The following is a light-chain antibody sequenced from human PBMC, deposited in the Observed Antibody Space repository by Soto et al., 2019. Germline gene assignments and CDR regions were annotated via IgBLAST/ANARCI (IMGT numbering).Light chain of an antibody. CDR3: QQSYHNPRT. Sequence: DIQMTQSPSSLSASVGDRVTIACRTSQSINNFLNWYQQKPGNAPKLLIYGASTLHREVPSRFSGSGSGTDFTITITNVQPEDFATYFCQQSYHNPRTFCQGTTLEI. V-gene: IGKV1-39*01. CDR2: GAS. CDR1: QSINNF. J-gene: IGKJ2*01.